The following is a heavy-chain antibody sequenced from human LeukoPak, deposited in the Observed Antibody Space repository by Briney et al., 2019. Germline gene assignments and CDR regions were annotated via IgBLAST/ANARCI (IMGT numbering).Heavy chain of an antibody. CDR3: ARAPTLVIPAAGTASNYYALDV. J-gene: IGHJ6*02. Sequence: PGGSLRLSCAASGFTVSNNYMSWVRQAPGKGLECVSVIFGGGSTYHADSVKGRFTISRDNSKNTLFLQMNSLRVEDTAVYYCARAPTLVIPAAGTASNYYALDVWGQGTTVAVSS. V-gene: IGHV3-66*01. D-gene: IGHD6-13*01. CDR1: GFTVSNNY. CDR2: IFGGGST.